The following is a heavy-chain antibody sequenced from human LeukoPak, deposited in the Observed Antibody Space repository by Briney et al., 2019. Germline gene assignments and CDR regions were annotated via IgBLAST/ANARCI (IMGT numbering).Heavy chain of an antibody. Sequence: GGSLRLSCAASGFTFSSYSMNWVRQAPGKGLEWVSSISSSSSYIYYADSVEGRFTISRDNAKNSLYLQMNSLKADDTAVYYCTRGAGTGWRFDSWGQGTLVTVSS. CDR3: TRGAGTGWRFDS. J-gene: IGHJ4*02. CDR2: ISSSSSYI. V-gene: IGHV3-21*01. D-gene: IGHD6-19*01. CDR1: GFTFSSYS.